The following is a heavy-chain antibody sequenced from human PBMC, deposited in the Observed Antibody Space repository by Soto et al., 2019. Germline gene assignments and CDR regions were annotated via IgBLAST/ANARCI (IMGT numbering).Heavy chain of an antibody. D-gene: IGHD3-9*01. J-gene: IGHJ5*02. Sequence: QVQLQESGPGLVKPSQTLSLTCTVSGASISSADYFWSWIRQPPGQGLEWIGYIYYSGNIFYNPSLEGRVTISVDPSKNPFSLKLTSVTAADTAGYYCARQRTVYFARPGDWLDPWGQGTLVTVSS. CDR1: GASISSADYF. CDR3: ARQRTVYFARPGDWLDP. V-gene: IGHV4-30-4*01. CDR2: IYYSGNI.